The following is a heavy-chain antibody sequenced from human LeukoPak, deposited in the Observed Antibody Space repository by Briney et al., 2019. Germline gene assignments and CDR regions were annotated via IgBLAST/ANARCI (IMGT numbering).Heavy chain of an antibody. J-gene: IGHJ6*03. Sequence: PGGSLRLSCAASGFTFSSYGMSWVRQAPGKGLEWVSAISGSGGSTYYADSVKGRFTISRDNAKNSLYLQMNSLRAEDTAVYYCAKDQGIVGSDYYYYYMDVWGKGTTVTISS. CDR3: AKDQGIVGSDYYYYYMDV. V-gene: IGHV3-23*01. CDR2: ISGSGGST. D-gene: IGHD1-26*01. CDR1: GFTFSSYG.